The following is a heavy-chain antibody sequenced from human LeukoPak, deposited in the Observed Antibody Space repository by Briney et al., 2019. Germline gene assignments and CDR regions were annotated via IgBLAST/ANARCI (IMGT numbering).Heavy chain of an antibody. D-gene: IGHD2-21*01. CDR1: EFTFSRFA. Sequence: GGSLRLSCEASEFTFSRFAMSWVRQPPGAGLEWVSTLSGSGGATYYADSVKGRFTTSRDNSKYTLYLQMDNLRANDTAVYYCAKHLGSHSFLFYYMDVWGKGTSVIVSS. J-gene: IGHJ6*03. CDR2: LSGSGGAT. V-gene: IGHV3-23*01. CDR3: AKHLGSHSFLFYYMDV.